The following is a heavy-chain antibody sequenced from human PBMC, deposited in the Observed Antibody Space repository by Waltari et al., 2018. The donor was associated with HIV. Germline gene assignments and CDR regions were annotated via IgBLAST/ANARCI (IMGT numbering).Heavy chain of an antibody. Sequence: QVQLVESGGGLVKPGGSLRLSCAASGFIFNDFYMSWIRRAPGKGLEWLSYISRSGNFIYSADAVRGRFTISRDNAKNSLYLQMDSLRAEDTAVYYCARGGSGWYREAAEIDYWGQGSLVTVSS. D-gene: IGHD6-19*01. CDR1: GFIFNDFY. V-gene: IGHV3-11*01. CDR3: ARGGSGWYREAAEIDY. CDR2: ISRSGNFI. J-gene: IGHJ4*02.